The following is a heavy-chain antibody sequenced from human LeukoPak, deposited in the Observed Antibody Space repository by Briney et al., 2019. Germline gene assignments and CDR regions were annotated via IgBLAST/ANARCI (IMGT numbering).Heavy chain of an antibody. CDR2: INQDGSDT. J-gene: IGHJ4*02. CDR1: GLTFSSFW. CDR3: ARGHWGLNY. V-gene: IGHV3-7*01. D-gene: IGHD7-27*01. Sequence: GGSLRLSCAVSGLTFSSFWMSWVRQAPGKGPVWVASINQDGSDTYYMDSVKGRFTISRDNAENSLHLQMSSVRAADTAVYYCARGHWGLNYWGQGTLVTVSS.